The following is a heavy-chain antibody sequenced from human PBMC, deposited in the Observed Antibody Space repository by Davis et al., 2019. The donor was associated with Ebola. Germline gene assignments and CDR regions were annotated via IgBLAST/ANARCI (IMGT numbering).Heavy chain of an antibody. D-gene: IGHD2-2*01. Sequence: LRLSCAVSGYSITRSDWWGWIRQSPGKGLEWIGYIHYRGNTKDNPSLQSRVTMSVDTSKNPFSLNLKSVTAFDSAIYYCARAVGPCSTSSCLTWFGPWGQGIVVTVSS. CDR1: GYSITRSDW. CDR3: ARAVGPCSTSSCLTWFGP. CDR2: IHYRGNT. V-gene: IGHV4-28*06. J-gene: IGHJ5*02.